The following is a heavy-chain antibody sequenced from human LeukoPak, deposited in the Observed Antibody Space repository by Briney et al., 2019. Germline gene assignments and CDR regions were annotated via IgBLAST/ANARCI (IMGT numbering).Heavy chain of an antibody. CDR1: GGSFSGYY. D-gene: IGHD3-3*02. V-gene: IGHV4-34*01. CDR2: INHSGST. J-gene: IGHJ4*02. Sequence: SETLSLTCAVYGGSFSGYYWSWIRQPPGKGLEWIGEINHSGSTYYNPSLKSRVTVSVDTSKNQFSLKLSSLTAADTAVYYCARLRRSRLAEFDYWGQGTLVTVSS. CDR3: ARLRRSRLAEFDY.